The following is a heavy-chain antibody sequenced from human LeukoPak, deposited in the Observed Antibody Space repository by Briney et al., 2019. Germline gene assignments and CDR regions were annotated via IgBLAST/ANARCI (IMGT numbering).Heavy chain of an antibody. D-gene: IGHD3-22*01. J-gene: IGHJ4*02. CDR1: GFTFSSYV. CDR2: ISGSGGNT. CDR3: AKSSYYDSSGYYESRPFDY. Sequence: GGSLRLSCAASGFTFSSYVMGWVRQAPGKGLEWVSDISGSGGNTYYADSVKGRFTISRDNSKNTLYLQMNSLRAEDTALYYCAKSSYYDSSGYYESRPFDYWGQGTLVTVSS. V-gene: IGHV3-23*01.